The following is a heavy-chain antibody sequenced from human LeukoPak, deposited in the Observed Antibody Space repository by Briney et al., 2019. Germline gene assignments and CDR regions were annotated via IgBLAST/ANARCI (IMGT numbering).Heavy chain of an antibody. V-gene: IGHV3-9*03. J-gene: IGHJ3*01. D-gene: IGHD1-26*01. CDR1: AFTFEDYA. Sequence: GGSLGLSCAASAFTFEDYAMHWVRQGPGKGLEWVSGISWNSGSKLYADSVKGRFTISRDNAQKSLYLQMNNLRTEDMALYYCAKRVGVVSLIVDALDLWGQGTMVTVSS. CDR3: AKRVGVVSLIVDALDL. CDR2: ISWNSGSK.